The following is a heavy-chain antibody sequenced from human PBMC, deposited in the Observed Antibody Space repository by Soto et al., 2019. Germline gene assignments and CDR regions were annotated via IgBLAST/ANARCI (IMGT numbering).Heavy chain of an antibody. V-gene: IGHV4-31*03. CDR1: GGSISSGGYY. J-gene: IGHJ4*02. Sequence: SETLSLTCTVSGGSISSGGYYWSWIRQHPGKGLEWIGYIYYSGSTYYNPSLKSRVTISVDTSKNQFSLKLSSVTAADTAVYYCARVSLRGSYFDYWGQGTLVTVSS. CDR3: ARVSLRGSYFDY. D-gene: IGHD1-26*01. CDR2: IYYSGST.